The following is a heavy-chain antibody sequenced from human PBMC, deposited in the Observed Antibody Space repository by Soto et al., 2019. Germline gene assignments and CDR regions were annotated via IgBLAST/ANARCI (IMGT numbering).Heavy chain of an antibody. J-gene: IGHJ4*02. CDR3: ARPYSSGLYFDY. CDR1: GGSFSGYY. D-gene: IGHD6-19*01. Sequence: PSETLSLTCAVYGGSFSGYYWSWIRHPPGKGLEWIGEINHSGSTNYNPSLKSRATISVDKSKNQFSLKLSSVTAADTAVYYCARPYSSGLYFDYWGQGTPVTVSS. V-gene: IGHV4-34*01. CDR2: INHSGST.